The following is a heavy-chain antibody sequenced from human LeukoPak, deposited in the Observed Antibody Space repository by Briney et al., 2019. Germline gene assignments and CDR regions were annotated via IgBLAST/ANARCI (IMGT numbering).Heavy chain of an antibody. CDR3: AKVQPGYSYYFDY. Sequence: PGGSLRLSCAASGFSFSTYWMNWVRQAPGKGLEWVSGISWNSGSIGYADSVKGRFTISRDNAKNSLYLQMNSLRAEDTALYYCAKVQPGYSYYFDYWGQGTLVTVSS. J-gene: IGHJ4*02. CDR2: ISWNSGSI. V-gene: IGHV3-9*01. D-gene: IGHD4-23*01. CDR1: GFSFSTYW.